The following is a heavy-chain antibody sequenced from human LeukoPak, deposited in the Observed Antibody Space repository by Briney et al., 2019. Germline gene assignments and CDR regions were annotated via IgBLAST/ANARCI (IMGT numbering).Heavy chain of an antibody. Sequence: GGSLRLSCAASGISFGSYWVTWVRQAPGKGLEWVSYISSSGSTIYYADSVKGRFTISRDNAKNSLYLQMNSLRAEDTAVYYCARGQEIVVVPAAILDYFDYWGQGTLVTVSS. J-gene: IGHJ4*02. CDR2: ISSSGSTI. D-gene: IGHD2-2*02. CDR1: GISFGSYW. V-gene: IGHV3-11*01. CDR3: ARGQEIVVVPAAILDYFDY.